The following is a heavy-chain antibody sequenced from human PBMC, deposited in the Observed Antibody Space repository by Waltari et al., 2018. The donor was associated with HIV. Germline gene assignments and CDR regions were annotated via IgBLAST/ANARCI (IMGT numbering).Heavy chain of an antibody. D-gene: IGHD3-22*01. CDR1: GYSFTGYY. V-gene: IGHV1-2*02. J-gene: IGHJ4*02. CDR2: IRPNNGSA. Sequence: QLQLVQSGPEVKKPGASVRVSCRASGYSFTGYYIHWVRQAPGQGLEWMGWIRPNNGSARAAQKFQGRVTMTRDTSISTAFMELSSLRSDDTAVYYCARDLGSITMTGVVITSWAFDYWGQGTLVTVSS. CDR3: ARDLGSITMTGVVITSWAFDY.